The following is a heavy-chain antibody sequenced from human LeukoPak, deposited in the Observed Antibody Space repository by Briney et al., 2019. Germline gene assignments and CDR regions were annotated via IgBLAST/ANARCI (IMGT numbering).Heavy chain of an antibody. J-gene: IGHJ6*02. Sequence: PGGSLRLSCAASGFTFSSYSMNWVRQAPGKGLEWVSSISSSSSYIYYADSVKGRSTISRDNAKNSLYLQMNSLRAEDTAVYYCARDVTRALYYYYGMDVWGQGTTVTVSS. V-gene: IGHV3-21*01. CDR3: ARDVTRALYYYYGMDV. CDR2: ISSSSSYI. CDR1: GFTFSSYS. D-gene: IGHD1-14*01.